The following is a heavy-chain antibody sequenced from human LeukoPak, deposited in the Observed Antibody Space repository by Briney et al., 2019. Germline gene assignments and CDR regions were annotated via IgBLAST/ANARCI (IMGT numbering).Heavy chain of an antibody. CDR1: GGXISAYY. D-gene: IGHD6-19*01. CDR3: ARQGMLAVALDY. V-gene: IGHV4-59*08. CDR2: IFHSGST. J-gene: IGHJ4*02. Sequence: SETLSLTCSVSGGXISAYYCSWIRQPPGKGLEWIGYIFHSGSTNYNPSLKSRVTISVDTSRNQFSLRLTSVIAADTAVYYCARQGMLAVALDYWGQGTLVTVSS.